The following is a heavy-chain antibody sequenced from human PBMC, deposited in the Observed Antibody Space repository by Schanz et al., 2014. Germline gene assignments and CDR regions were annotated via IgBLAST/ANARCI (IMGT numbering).Heavy chain of an antibody. V-gene: IGHV3-23*01. J-gene: IGHJ4*02. CDR3: AKDGRLPYYGTGSDFDY. CDR2: MIGSGSSV. CDR1: GFTFSIYG. Sequence: EVQLLESGGGLVQPGGSLRLSCAASGFTFSIYGMSWVRQAPGKGLGWVSRMIGSGSSVFYADSVKGRFTISRDNLKNTLSLQMNSLRAGDTAVYYCAKDGRLPYYGTGSDFDYWGQGTLVAVSS. D-gene: IGHD3-22*01.